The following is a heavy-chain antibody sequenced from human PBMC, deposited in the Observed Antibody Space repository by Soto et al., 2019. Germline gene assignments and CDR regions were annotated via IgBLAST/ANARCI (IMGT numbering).Heavy chain of an antibody. CDR2: SYYSGST. D-gene: IGHD1-1*01. CDR1: GGSISSGGYY. Sequence: QVQLQESGPGLVKPSQTLSLTCTVSGGSISSGGYYWSWIRQHPGKGLEWIGYSYYSGSTYYNPSLKSRVTISVDTSKNHFSRKLSAVTAADTAVYYCAGDQGTYMGFDPRGKGTLVTVSS. J-gene: IGHJ5*02. CDR3: AGDQGTYMGFDP. V-gene: IGHV4-31*03.